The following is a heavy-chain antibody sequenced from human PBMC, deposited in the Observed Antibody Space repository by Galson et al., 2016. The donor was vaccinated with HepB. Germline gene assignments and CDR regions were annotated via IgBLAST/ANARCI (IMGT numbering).Heavy chain of an antibody. Sequence: SVKVSCKASGYAFTTYYIHWVRQAPGQGLEWMGGIFPVFGTPTYAQKFQARLTITADESTSTAYMYLSSLTSEDTAFYYCVRGLQSISWWVAFDYWGQGTLVTVAS. CDR1: GYAFTTYY. V-gene: IGHV1-69*13. D-gene: IGHD2-15*01. CDR3: VRGLQSISWWVAFDY. CDR2: IFPVFGTP. J-gene: IGHJ4*02.